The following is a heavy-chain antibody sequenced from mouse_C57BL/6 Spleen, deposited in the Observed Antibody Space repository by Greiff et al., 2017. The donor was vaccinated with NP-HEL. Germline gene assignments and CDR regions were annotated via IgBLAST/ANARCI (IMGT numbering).Heavy chain of an antibody. CDR3: TRRRYYYGSSYVLFAY. J-gene: IGHJ3*01. CDR2: IRNKANNHAT. D-gene: IGHD1-1*01. CDR1: GFTFSDAW. Sequence: EVKVEESGGGLVQPGGSMKLSCAASGFTFSDAWMDWVRQSPEKGLEWVAEIRNKANNHATYYAESVKGRFTISRDDSKSSVYLQMNSLRAEDTGIYYCTRRRYYYGSSYVLFAYWGQGTLVTVSA. V-gene: IGHV6-6*01.